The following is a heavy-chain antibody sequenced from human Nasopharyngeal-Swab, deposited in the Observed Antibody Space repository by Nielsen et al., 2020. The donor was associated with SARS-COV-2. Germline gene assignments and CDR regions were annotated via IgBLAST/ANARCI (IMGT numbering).Heavy chain of an antibody. D-gene: IGHD2-21*02. CDR3: ARAGGAYCGGDCYYYYGMDV. Sequence: WIRQPPGKGLEWVSSISSGSYIYYADSVKGRFTISRDNAKNSLYLQMNSLRAEDTAVYYCARAGGAYCGGDCYYYYGMDVWGQGTTVTVSS. J-gene: IGHJ6*02. V-gene: IGHV3-69-1*01. CDR2: ISSGSYI.